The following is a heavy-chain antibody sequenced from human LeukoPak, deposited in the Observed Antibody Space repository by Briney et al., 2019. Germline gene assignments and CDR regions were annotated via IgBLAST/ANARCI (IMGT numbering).Heavy chain of an antibody. CDR2: ISWNSGSI. CDR1: GFTFDDYA. D-gene: IGHD6-6*01. J-gene: IGHJ3*02. Sequence: PGGSLRLSCAASGFTFDDYAMHWVRQAPGKGLEWVSGISWNSGSIGYADSVKGRFTISRDNAKNSLYLQMNSLRAEDMALYYCAKDIYPYSSSSPDAFDIWGQGTMVTVSS. CDR3: AKDIYPYSSSSPDAFDI. V-gene: IGHV3-9*03.